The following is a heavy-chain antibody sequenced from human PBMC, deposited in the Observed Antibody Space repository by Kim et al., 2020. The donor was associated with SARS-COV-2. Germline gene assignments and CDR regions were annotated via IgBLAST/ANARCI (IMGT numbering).Heavy chain of an antibody. CDR2: INDDGSDT. CDR3: ARDLDYIRIDY. D-gene: IGHD4-4*01. CDR1: GFTFSDFN. Sequence: GGSLRLSCAASGFTFSDFNMHWVRQAPGKGLIWVSRINDDGSDTSYADFAKGRFTISRDNAKNTLNLQMNRLRAEDTAVYYCARDLDYIRIDYCGQGALATVSA. V-gene: IGHV3-74*01. J-gene: IGHJ4*02.